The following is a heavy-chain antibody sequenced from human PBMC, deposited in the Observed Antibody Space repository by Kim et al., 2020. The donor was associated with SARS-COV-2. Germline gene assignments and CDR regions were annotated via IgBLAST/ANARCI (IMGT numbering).Heavy chain of an antibody. J-gene: IGHJ4*02. Sequence: GGSLRLSCAASGFTFSSYGMHWVRQAPGKGLEWVAVIWYDGSNKYYADSVKGRFTISRDNSKNTLYLQMNSLRAEDTAVYYCAKDGLPGLHGDGGVLFDYWGQGTLVTVSS. CDR3: AKDGLPGLHGDGGVLFDY. CDR1: GFTFSSYG. V-gene: IGHV3-33*06. D-gene: IGHD4-17*01. CDR2: IWYDGSNK.